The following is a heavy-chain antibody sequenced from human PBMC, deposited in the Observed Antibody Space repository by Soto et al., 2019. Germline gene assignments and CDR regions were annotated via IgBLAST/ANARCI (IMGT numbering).Heavy chain of an antibody. CDR2: ISGSGGST. D-gene: IGHD3-3*01. V-gene: IGHV3-23*01. CDR1: GFTFSSYA. CDR3: AKDGDYDFWSGYFIV. Sequence: PWGSLRLSCAASGFTFSSYAMIWFRQSPGKGLEWVSAISGSGGSTYYADSVKGRFTISRDNSKNTLYLQMNSLRAEDTAVYYCAKDGDYDFWSGYFIVWGQGTLVTVSS. J-gene: IGHJ4*02.